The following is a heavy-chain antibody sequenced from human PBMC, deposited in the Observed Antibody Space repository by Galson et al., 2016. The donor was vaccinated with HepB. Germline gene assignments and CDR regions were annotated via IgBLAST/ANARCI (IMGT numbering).Heavy chain of an antibody. J-gene: IGHJ4*02. V-gene: IGHV4-59*01. Sequence: SETLSLTCTVSGGSIRGSYWTWIRQPPGKGLEWIGYMYDSGTTNYNPALKSRVPISIDTSKSQFSLKLSSVTAADTALYFCARGKRGSRGYDEAIDSWGQGSLVTVSS. CDR2: MYDSGTT. D-gene: IGHD5-12*01. CDR1: GGSIRGSY. CDR3: ARGKRGSRGYDEAIDS.